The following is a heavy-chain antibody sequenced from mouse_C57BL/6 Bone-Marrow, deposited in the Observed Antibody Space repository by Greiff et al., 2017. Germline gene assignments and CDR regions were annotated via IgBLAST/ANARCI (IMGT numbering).Heavy chain of an antibody. V-gene: IGHV5-4*01. CDR3: AREGGGYDYDRGAWFAY. Sequence: EVQLVESGGGLVKPGGSLKLSCAASGFTFSSYAMSWVRQTPEKRLEWVATISDGGSYTYYPDNVKGRFTISRDNAKNNLYLQMSHLKSEDTAMYYCAREGGGYDYDRGAWFAYWGQGTLVTVSA. J-gene: IGHJ3*01. CDR1: GFTFSSYA. D-gene: IGHD2-4*01. CDR2: ISDGGSYT.